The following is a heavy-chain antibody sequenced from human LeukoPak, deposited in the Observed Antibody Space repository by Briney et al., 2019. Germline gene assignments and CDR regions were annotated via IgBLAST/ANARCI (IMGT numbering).Heavy chain of an antibody. CDR1: GGSISSYY. CDR2: IYTSGST. V-gene: IGHV4-4*07. D-gene: IGHD6-19*01. Sequence: PSETLSLTCTVSGGSISSYYWSWIRQPAGKGLEWIGRIYTSGSTNYNPSLKSRVTISVDKSKNQFSLKLSSVTAADTAVYYCARNGGGSGWDYYYYYMDVWGKGTTVTVSS. J-gene: IGHJ6*03. CDR3: ARNGGGSGWDYYYYYMDV.